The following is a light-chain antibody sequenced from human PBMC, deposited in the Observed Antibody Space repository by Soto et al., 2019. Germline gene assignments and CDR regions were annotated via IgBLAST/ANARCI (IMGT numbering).Light chain of an antibody. V-gene: IGKV3-15*01. CDR3: QHYYEWPRT. CDR2: GTS. CDR1: QTVSAN. Sequence: EILMTQSPATLSVSPGERATLACRASQTVSANLAWFQAKPGRAPRLLMYGTSSRTSGTAARFSGSWSGTVITLTISSLHSEDSAIYYCQHYYEWPRTFGQGTKVEIK. J-gene: IGKJ1*01.